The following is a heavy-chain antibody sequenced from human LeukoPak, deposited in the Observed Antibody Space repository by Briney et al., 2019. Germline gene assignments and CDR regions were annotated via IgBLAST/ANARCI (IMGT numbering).Heavy chain of an antibody. Sequence: PGGSLRLSCAASGFTFSSYCMNWVRQAPGKGLEWVSSMSSSSSHIYYADSVKGRFTISRDNAKNSLYLQMNSLRAEATAVYYCARENYDSSGYFFDYWGQGTLVTVSS. CDR1: GFTFSSYC. D-gene: IGHD3-22*01. CDR3: ARENYDSSGYFFDY. CDR2: MSSSSSHI. V-gene: IGHV3-21*01. J-gene: IGHJ4*02.